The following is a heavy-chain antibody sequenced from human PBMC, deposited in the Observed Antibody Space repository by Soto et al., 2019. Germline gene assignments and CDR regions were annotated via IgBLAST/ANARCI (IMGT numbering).Heavy chain of an antibody. J-gene: IGHJ6*02. CDR3: ARAAAGTHDYYYGMDV. CDR2: ISGSGGST. CDR1: GFTFSSYA. V-gene: IGHV3-23*01. D-gene: IGHD6-13*01. Sequence: GGSLRLSCAASGFTFSSYAMSWVRQAPGKGLEWVSAISGSGGSTYYADSVKGRFTISRDNSKNTLYLQMNSLRAEDTAVYYCARAAAGTHDYYYGMDVWGQGTTVTVSS.